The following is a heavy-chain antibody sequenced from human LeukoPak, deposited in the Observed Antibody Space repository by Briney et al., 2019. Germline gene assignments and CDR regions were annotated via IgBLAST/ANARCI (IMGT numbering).Heavy chain of an antibody. CDR3: AKNHAPLDC. D-gene: IGHD1-14*01. CDR1: GFTLSSNW. CDR2: INHDGSEK. J-gene: IGHJ4*02. Sequence: WGSLRLSCAASGFTLSSNWMSWVRQAPGKGLEWMASINHDGSEKEYVDSVKGRFSISRDTARNSLSMQLNSLRADDTAVYYCAKNHAPLDCRGQGTLVTVSS. V-gene: IGHV3-7*05.